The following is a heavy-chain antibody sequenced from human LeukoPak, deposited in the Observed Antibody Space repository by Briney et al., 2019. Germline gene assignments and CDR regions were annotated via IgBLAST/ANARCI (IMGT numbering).Heavy chain of an antibody. J-gene: IGHJ5*02. D-gene: IGHD3-22*01. CDR2: ITGDYAT. Sequence: GGSLRLSCAASGFAFSNFAMMWVRQAPGKGLEWVSSITGDYATYSADPAKGRFTTSRDNSKNIVYLQMDSLRDDDTAVYYCAKGAASGLVDWFDPWGQGTLVTVSS. V-gene: IGHV3-23*01. CDR3: AKGAASGLVDWFDP. CDR1: GFAFSNFA.